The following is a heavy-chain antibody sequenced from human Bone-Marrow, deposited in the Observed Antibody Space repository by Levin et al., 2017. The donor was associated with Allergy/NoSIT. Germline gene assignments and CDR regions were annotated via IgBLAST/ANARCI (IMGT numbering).Heavy chain of an antibody. V-gene: IGHV3-30-3*01. J-gene: IGHJ4*02. CDR3: ARDQGYTYGHSFDY. CDR2: VLYDGSNQ. D-gene: IGHD5-18*01. Sequence: SCAASGFTFSSHSLHWVRQAPGKGLEWVALVLYDGSNQYYADSVKGRFTISRDNSKNTLYLQMNSLRVEETAVYYCARDQGYTYGHSFDYWGQGTLVTVSS. CDR1: GFTFSSHS.